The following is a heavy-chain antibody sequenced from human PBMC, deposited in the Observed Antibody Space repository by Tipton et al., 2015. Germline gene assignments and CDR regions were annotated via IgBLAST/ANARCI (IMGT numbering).Heavy chain of an antibody. CDR2: LYFSGST. Sequence: LRLSCAASGFTFSSYSMHWVRQAPGKGLEWIGSLYFSGSTYYNPSLKSRVTISIDRSKNQFSLKLSSVTAADTAVYYCASPSLPHDRGDYYFQSWGQGSLVTVSS. D-gene: IGHD2-21*02. CDR1: GFTFSSYSMH. CDR3: ASPSLPHDRGDYYFQS. V-gene: IGHV4-39*01. J-gene: IGHJ4*02.